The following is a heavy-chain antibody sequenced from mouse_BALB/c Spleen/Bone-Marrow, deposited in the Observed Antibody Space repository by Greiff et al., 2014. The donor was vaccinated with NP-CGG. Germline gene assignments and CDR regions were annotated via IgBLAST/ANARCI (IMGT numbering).Heavy chain of an antibody. D-gene: IGHD1-1*01. CDR3: ARDYYGSSYWYFDV. J-gene: IGHJ1*01. CDR1: GFTFSDFY. V-gene: IGHV7-1*02. Sequence: DVMLVESGGGLVQPGGSLRLSCATSGFTFSDFYMEWVRQPPGKRLERIAASRNKANDYTTEYSASVKGRFIVSRDTSQSILYLQMNALRAEDTAIYYCARDYYGSSYWYFDVWGAGTTVTVSS. CDR2: SRNKANDYTT.